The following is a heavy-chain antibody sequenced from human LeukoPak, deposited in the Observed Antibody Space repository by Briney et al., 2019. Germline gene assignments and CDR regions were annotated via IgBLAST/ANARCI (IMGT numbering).Heavy chain of an antibody. CDR2: MNPNSGNT. V-gene: IGHV1-8*03. Sequence: GASVKVSCKASGYTFTSYDINWVRQATGQGLEWMGWMNPNSGNTGYAQKFQGRVTITRNTSISTAYMELSSLRSDDTAVYYCARIVGAFGGGPDNWFDPWGQGTLVTVSS. CDR3: ARIVGAFGGGPDNWFDP. J-gene: IGHJ5*02. D-gene: IGHD1-26*01. CDR1: GYTFTSYD.